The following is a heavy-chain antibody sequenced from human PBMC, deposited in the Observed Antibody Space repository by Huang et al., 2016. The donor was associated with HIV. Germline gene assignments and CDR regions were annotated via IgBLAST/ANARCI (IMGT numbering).Heavy chain of an antibody. CDR1: GYSFAKYW. V-gene: IGHV5-51*01. CDR2: IYPDDSET. J-gene: IGHJ6*02. Sequence: EEQLVQSGAEVKKPGESLKISCEGSGYSFAKYWSGGVRQMPGKGLEWMGIIYPDDSETRYSPSCQGQVSISADKSISTAYLQWSSLKASDTAMYYCARLDTARNYYYYGLDVWGQGTSVIVSS. CDR3: ARLDTARNYYYYGLDV. D-gene: IGHD5-18*01.